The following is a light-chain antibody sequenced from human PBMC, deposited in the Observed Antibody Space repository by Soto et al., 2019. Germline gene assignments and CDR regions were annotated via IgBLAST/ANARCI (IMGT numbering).Light chain of an antibody. CDR2: GAS. V-gene: IGKV3-20*01. J-gene: IGKJ1*01. CDR1: QSVPNSY. Sequence: ENGLTQSPGTLSLSPGERATLSCRASQSVPNSYLAWYQQKPGQAPRLLIYGASSRATGIPVRFSGSGSGTDFTLTISRLEPEDFAVYYCQRYGTSTTFCQGTKV. CDR3: QRYGTSTT.